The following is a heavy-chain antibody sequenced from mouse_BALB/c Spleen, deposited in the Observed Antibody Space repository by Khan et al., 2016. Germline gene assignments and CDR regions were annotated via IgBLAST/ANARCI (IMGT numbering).Heavy chain of an antibody. CDR2: INPDTITI. V-gene: IGHV4-1*02. CDR3: ARCNYVPGSLDY. Sequence: EVKLLESGGGLVQPGGSLKLSCAASGFDFSRFWMSWVRQAPGKGLEWIGEINPDTITIDYTPSLKDRFIISRDNAKNTLYLQMSKVRSEDTALYYCARCNYVPGSLDYWGQGTTLTVSS. CDR1: GFDFSRFW. J-gene: IGHJ2*01. D-gene: IGHD2-1*01.